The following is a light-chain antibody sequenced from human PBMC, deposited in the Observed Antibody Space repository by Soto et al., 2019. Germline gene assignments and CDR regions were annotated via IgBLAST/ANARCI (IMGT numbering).Light chain of an antibody. Sequence: HSALTQPASVCGPPGASIIISCTGTIGAIGSYNRVSWYQQHPGKAPKLIIYEVTDRPSGVSNRFSGSKSGNTASLTISGLQAEDEAEYYCSSYTNINTRACVFGTGTKV. V-gene: IGLV2-14*01. J-gene: IGLJ1*01. CDR2: EVT. CDR3: SSYTNINTRACV. CDR1: IGAIGSYNR.